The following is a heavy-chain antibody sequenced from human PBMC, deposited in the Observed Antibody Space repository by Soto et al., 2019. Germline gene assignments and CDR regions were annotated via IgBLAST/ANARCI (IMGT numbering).Heavy chain of an antibody. CDR1: GYTFTSYG. D-gene: IGHD3-10*01. Sequence: QVQLVQSGAEVKKPGASVKVSCKASGYTFTSYGISWVRQAPGQGLEWMGWISAYNGNTNYAQKLQGRVTMTTDTSTSTAYMELRSLRSDDTAVYYCARDLASGSYYNAHYYYYYGMDVWGQGTTVTVSS. CDR2: ISAYNGNT. CDR3: ARDLASGSYYNAHYYYYYGMDV. J-gene: IGHJ6*02. V-gene: IGHV1-18*01.